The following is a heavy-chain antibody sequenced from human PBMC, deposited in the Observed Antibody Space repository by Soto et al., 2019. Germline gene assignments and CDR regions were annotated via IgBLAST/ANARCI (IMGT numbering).Heavy chain of an antibody. CDR1: GFTFSSYG. V-gene: IGHV3-30*18. CDR3: AKVAGHSSGWYEGYYGMDV. CDR2: ISYDGSNK. Sequence: GGSLRLSCAASGFTFSSYGMHWVRQAPGKGLEWVAVISYDGSNKYYADSVKGRFTISRDNSKNTLYLQMNSLRAEDTAVYYCAKVAGHSSGWYEGYYGMDVWGQGTMVTVSS. J-gene: IGHJ6*02. D-gene: IGHD6-19*01.